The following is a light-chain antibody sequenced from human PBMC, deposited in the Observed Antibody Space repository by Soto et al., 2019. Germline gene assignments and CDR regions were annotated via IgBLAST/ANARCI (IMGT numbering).Light chain of an antibody. J-gene: IGLJ1*01. V-gene: IGLV2-11*01. CDR1: SSDVGGYNY. Sequence: QSVLTQPRSVSGSPGQSVTISCTGTSSDVGGYNYVSWYQRHPGKAPKLMIYDVSKRPSGVPDRLSGSKSGNTASLTISGLQAEDEADYYCCSYAGSYTLYVFGTGTKVTVL. CDR2: DVS. CDR3: CSYAGSYTLYV.